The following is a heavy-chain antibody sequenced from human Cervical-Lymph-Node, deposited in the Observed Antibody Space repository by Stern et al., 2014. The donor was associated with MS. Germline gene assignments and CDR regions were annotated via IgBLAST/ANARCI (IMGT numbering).Heavy chain of an antibody. CDR1: GGTFSNYA. CDR3: TRGEAAAFDY. J-gene: IGHJ4*02. V-gene: IGHV1-69*01. Sequence: VQLVQSGAEVKKPGSSVKVSCKASGGTFSNYAFNWVRQAPGQGLEWMGGVIPMFATSNYAQKFQGRFTITADESTSTTYMEVSSLTSEDTAVYYCTRGEAAAFDYWGQGTLVTVSS. CDR2: VIPMFATS. D-gene: IGHD2-2*01.